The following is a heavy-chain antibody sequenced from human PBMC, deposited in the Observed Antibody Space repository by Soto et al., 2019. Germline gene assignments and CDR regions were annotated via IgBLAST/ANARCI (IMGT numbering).Heavy chain of an antibody. D-gene: IGHD6-25*01. CDR1: GYTFTSYG. CDR3: ARPYSTGDYYYYGMDV. V-gene: IGHV1-18*04. Sequence: ASVKVSCKASGYTFTSYGISWVRQAPGQGLKWMGWISAYNGNTNYAQKLQGRVTMTTDTSTSTAYMELRSLRSDDTAVYYCARPYSTGDYYYYGMDVWGQGTTVTVSS. J-gene: IGHJ6*02. CDR2: ISAYNGNT.